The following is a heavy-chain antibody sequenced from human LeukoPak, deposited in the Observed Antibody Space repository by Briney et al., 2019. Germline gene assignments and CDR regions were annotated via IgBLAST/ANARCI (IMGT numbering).Heavy chain of an antibody. V-gene: IGHV6-1*01. J-gene: IGHJ3*02. D-gene: IGHD1-14*01. CDR3: ARGLRHRLARSSIAFDI. Sequence: SQTLSLTCAVSGDSVSSSSAVWNWIRQSPSRGLEWLGRTYYRSKWHNEYAESVKSRISITSDTSKNQFSLQPNSVTPEDTAVYYCARGLRHRLARSSIAFDIWGQGTMVTVSS. CDR2: TYYRSKWHN. CDR1: GDSVSSSSAV.